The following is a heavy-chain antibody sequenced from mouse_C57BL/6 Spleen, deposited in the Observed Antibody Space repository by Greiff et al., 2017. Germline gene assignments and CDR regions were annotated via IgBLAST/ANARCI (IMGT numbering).Heavy chain of an antibody. V-gene: IGHV1-74*01. D-gene: IGHD3-3*01. CDR2: IHPSDSDT. CDR1: GYTFTSYW. J-gene: IGHJ4*01. Sequence: QVQLQQPGAELVKPGASVKVSCKASGYTFTSYWMHWVKQRPGQGLEWIGRIHPSDSDTNYNQKFKGKATLTVDKSSSTAYMQLISLTSEDSAVYYCAISCEGYAMDYWGQGTSVTVSS. CDR3: AISCEGYAMDY.